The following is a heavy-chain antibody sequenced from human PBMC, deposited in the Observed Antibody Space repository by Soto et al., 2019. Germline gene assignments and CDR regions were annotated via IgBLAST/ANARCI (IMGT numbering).Heavy chain of an antibody. CDR1: GYMFPSSP. CDR3: AIANYGDNDY. V-gene: IGHV1-18*01. Sequence: QVQLVQSGAEVKKPGASVKVSCKAPGYMFPSSPISWVRQAPGQGLEWMGWISASNGNIKDAQKFQGRLTLTTDTSTSTGYMELRSLTSDDTAMYYCAIANYGDNDYWGQGTLVTVSS. J-gene: IGHJ4*02. CDR2: ISASNGNI. D-gene: IGHD4-17*01.